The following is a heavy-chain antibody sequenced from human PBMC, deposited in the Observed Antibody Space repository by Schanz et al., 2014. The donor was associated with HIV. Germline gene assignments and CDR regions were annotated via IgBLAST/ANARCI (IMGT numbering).Heavy chain of an antibody. CDR3: VRLMSSDYDFYHYGMDV. J-gene: IGHJ6*02. CDR2: MSYDGIRK. Sequence: QVQLVESGGGVVQPGRSLRLSCAASGFTFSNYGMHWVRQAPGKGLEWVAVMSYDGIRKNYADSVKGRFTISRDNSKNTLNLQMKSLRAEDTAVYYCVRLMSSDYDFYHYGMDVWGQGTTVIVSS. V-gene: IGHV3-30*03. CDR1: GFTFSNYG. D-gene: IGHD4-17*01.